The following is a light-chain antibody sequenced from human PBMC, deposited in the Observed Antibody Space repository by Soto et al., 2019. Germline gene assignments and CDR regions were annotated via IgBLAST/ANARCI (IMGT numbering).Light chain of an antibody. CDR3: QSYDSTLTTVL. CDR1: SSNIGAGYD. J-gene: IGLJ2*01. V-gene: IGLV1-40*01. Sequence: QSVLTQPPSVSGAPGQRVTISCTGSSSNIGAGYDVHWYLQLPGTAPKPLIYGSYNRPSGVPDRFSGSKSGTSASLAITGLQADDEADYYCQSYDSTLTTVLFGGGTKVTVL. CDR2: GSY.